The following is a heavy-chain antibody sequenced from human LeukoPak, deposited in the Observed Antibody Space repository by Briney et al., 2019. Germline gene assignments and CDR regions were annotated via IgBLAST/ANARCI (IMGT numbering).Heavy chain of an antibody. Sequence: SGGSLRLSCAASGFTFSSYAMSWVRQAPGKGLEWVSAISGSGGSTYYADSVKGRFTISRDSSKNTLFLQMNSLRAEDTAVYYCARSFSYDTSGYLPGFDYWGQGTLVTVSS. CDR1: GFTFSSYA. CDR2: ISGSGGST. D-gene: IGHD3-22*01. V-gene: IGHV3-23*01. J-gene: IGHJ4*02. CDR3: ARSFSYDTSGYLPGFDY.